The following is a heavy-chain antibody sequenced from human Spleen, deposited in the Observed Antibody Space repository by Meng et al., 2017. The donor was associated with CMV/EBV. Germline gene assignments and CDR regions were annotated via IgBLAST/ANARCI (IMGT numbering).Heavy chain of an antibody. CDR1: EFTVSSNY. CDR2: IYSGGST. J-gene: IGHJ6*02. V-gene: IGHV3-66*02. D-gene: IGHD4-11*01. CDR3: ARETRTVTTVRSNGMDV. Sequence: GGSLRLSCAASEFTVSSNYMSWVRQAPGKGLEWVSVIYSGGSTYFADSVKGRFTISRDNSQNTLYLQMSSLRVEDTAVYYCARETRTVTTVRSNGMDVWGQGTTVTVSS.